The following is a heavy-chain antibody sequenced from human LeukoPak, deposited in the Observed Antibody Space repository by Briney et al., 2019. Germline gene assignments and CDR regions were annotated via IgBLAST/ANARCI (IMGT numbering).Heavy chain of an antibody. CDR3: ARSPHNVYCTGGSYLYGFDY. D-gene: IGHD2-8*02. J-gene: IGHJ4*02. Sequence: GGSLTLSRAATGFTFSNYAMSWVRQAPGKGLEWVSGLSGSGGSTYYADSVKSRFTISRDNYKNTLYLQMNNVRAEDTAVYYCARSPHNVYCTGGSYLYGFDYWGQGTLVTVSS. V-gene: IGHV3-23*01. CDR1: GFTFSNYA. CDR2: LSGSGGST.